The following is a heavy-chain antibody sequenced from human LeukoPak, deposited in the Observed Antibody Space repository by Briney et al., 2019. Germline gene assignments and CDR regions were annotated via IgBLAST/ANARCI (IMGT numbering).Heavy chain of an antibody. CDR1: GGSFSRYY. CDR3: ARGWELLEKYYFDY. V-gene: IGHV4-34*01. CDR2: INHSGST. J-gene: IGHJ4*02. Sequence: SETLSLTCAVYGGSFSRYYWSWIRQPPGKGLEWIGEINHSGSTNYNPSLKGRVTISVDTSKNQFSLKLSSVTAADTAVYYCARGWELLEKYYFDYWGQGTLVTVSS. D-gene: IGHD1-26*01.